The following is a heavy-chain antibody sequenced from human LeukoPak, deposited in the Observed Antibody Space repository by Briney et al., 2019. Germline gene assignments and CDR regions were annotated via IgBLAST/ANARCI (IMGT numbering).Heavy chain of an antibody. CDR1: VGTFSSYA. Sequence: SVKVSCKASVGTFSSYAISWVRQAPGQGLEWMGGIIPIFGTANYAQKFQGRVTITADKSTSAAYMELSSLRSEDTAVYYCARFHVGSGWLYYFDYWGQGTLVTVSS. CDR2: IIPIFGTA. D-gene: IGHD6-19*01. V-gene: IGHV1-69*06. J-gene: IGHJ4*02. CDR3: ARFHVGSGWLYYFDY.